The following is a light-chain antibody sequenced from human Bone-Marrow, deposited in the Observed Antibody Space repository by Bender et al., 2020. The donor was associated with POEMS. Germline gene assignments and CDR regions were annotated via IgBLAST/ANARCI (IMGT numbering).Light chain of an antibody. CDR1: NLGDKY. Sequence: GLTQPPSVSVSPGQTASITCSGDNLGDKYACWFQQKPGQSPVLVIYQDRKRPSGIPERFSGSNSGNTATLTISGTQPMDEADYYCQAWDSSTPVFGTGTKVTVL. V-gene: IGLV3-1*01. CDR2: QDR. J-gene: IGLJ1*01. CDR3: QAWDSSTPV.